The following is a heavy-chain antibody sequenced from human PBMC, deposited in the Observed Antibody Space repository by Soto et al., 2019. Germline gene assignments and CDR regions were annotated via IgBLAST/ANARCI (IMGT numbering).Heavy chain of an antibody. Sequence: SVKVSCKASGGTFSIYAISCVLQSPLQGLDWMGGIIPIFGTANYAQKFQGRVTITADESTSTAYMELSSLRSEDTAVYYCARPEGIAAQAMNYWGQGTLVTVSS. D-gene: IGHD6-13*01. J-gene: IGHJ4*02. CDR2: IIPIFGTA. CDR1: GGTFSIYA. V-gene: IGHV1-69*13. CDR3: ARPEGIAAQAMNY.